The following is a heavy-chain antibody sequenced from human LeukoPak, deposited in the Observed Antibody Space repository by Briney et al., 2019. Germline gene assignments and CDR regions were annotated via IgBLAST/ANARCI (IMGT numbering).Heavy chain of an antibody. CDR1: GFTFSSYS. Sequence: GGSLRLSCAASGFTFSSYSMSWVRQAPGKGLEWVSAISSGGGSTYYADSVKGRFTISRDNSKNTLYLQMNSLRAEDAAIYYCARDRRLASFDYGGQGTLVTVSS. V-gene: IGHV3-23*01. D-gene: IGHD6-25*01. J-gene: IGHJ4*02. CDR3: ARDRRLASFDY. CDR2: ISSGGGST.